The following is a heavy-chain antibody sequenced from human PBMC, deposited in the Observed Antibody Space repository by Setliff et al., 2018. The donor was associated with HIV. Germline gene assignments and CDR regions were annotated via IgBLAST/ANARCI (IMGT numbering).Heavy chain of an antibody. CDR3: ARDRDASSGSYFDY. D-gene: IGHD3-22*01. CDR1: GFSFSTYA. J-gene: IGHJ4*02. V-gene: IGHV3-30*01. CDR2: ISYDGSNK. Sequence: PGGSLRLSCAASGFSFSTYAMHWVRQPPGKGLEWVAQISYDGSNKFYADSVKGRFTISRDNSKNTLYLHMDSLRAEDTAVYYCARDRDASSGSYFDYWGQGTLVTVSS.